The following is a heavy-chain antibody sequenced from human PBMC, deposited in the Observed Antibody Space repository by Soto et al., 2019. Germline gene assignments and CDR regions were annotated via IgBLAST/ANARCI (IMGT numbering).Heavy chain of an antibody. V-gene: IGHV3-33*01. Sequence: WGSLRLSCAASGFTFISYGIRFFRQAPGKGLEWVAVIWYDGSNKYYADSVKGRFTISRDNSKNTLYLQMNSLRAEDTAVYYCARGRNYFDYWGQGTLVTVSS. CDR3: ARGRNYFDY. CDR1: GFTFISYG. J-gene: IGHJ4*02. CDR2: IWYDGSNK.